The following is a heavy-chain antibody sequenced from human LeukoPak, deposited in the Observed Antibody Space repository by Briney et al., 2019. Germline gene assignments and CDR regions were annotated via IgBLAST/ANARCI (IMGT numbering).Heavy chain of an antibody. D-gene: IGHD4-11*01. J-gene: IGHJ4*02. CDR1: GFTFSSYS. V-gene: IGHV3-21*01. Sequence: GGSLRLSCAASGFTFSSYSMNWVRQAPGKGLEWVSSISSSSSYIYYADSVKGRFTISRDNAKNSLYLQMNSLRAEDTAVYYCASWEVTRHDYSNALGDYWGQGTLVTVSS. CDR3: ASWEVTRHDYSNALGDY. CDR2: ISSSSSYI.